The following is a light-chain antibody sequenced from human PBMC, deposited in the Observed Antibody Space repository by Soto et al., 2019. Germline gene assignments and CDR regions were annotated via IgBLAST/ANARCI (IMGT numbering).Light chain of an antibody. CDR3: QQYESYSPWT. J-gene: IGKJ1*01. V-gene: IGKV1-5*01. CDR1: QSISSW. Sequence: DIQMTQSPSALSASVGDRATITCRASQSISSWLAWYQQKPGKAPKLMXYDASTLQSGVPSRYSGSGSGTEFTLTISNLQTDDFANYYCQQYESYSPWTFGQGTKVDIK. CDR2: DAS.